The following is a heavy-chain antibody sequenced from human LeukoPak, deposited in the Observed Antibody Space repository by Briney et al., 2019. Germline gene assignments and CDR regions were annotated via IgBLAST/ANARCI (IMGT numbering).Heavy chain of an antibody. CDR2: MYYSGST. D-gene: IGHD3-22*01. Sequence: SETLSLTCTVSGGSISSGDYYWSWIRQPPGKGLEWIAYMYYSGSTYYNPSLKSRVTMSTDTSKNQLSLKLSSVTAADTAVYYCARPYYYDSRIDPWGQGILVTVSS. CDR1: GGSISSGDYY. J-gene: IGHJ5*02. V-gene: IGHV4-30-4*01. CDR3: ARPYYYDSRIDP.